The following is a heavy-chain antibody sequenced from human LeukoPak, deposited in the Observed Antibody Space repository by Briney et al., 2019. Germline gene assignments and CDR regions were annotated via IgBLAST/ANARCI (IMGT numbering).Heavy chain of an antibody. CDR1: GYTFTDYY. CDR2: VDPEDGET. CDR3: ATGSSGSPSYFDY. J-gene: IGHJ4*02. V-gene: IGHV1-69-2*01. D-gene: IGHD1-26*01. Sequence: ASVKVSCKVPGYTFTDYYMHWVQQAPGRGLEWMGLVDPEDGETIYAEKFQGRVTITADTSTDTAYMELSSLRSEDTAVYYCATGSSGSPSYFDYWGQGTLVTVSS.